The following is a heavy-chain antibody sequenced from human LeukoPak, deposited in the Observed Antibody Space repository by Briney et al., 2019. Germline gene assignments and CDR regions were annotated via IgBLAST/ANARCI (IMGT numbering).Heavy chain of an antibody. CDR3: ARDFYDSSGYSVDY. CDR1: GFTFSSYS. V-gene: IGHV3-48*01. J-gene: IGHJ4*02. CDR2: ISSCSSAI. Sequence: GGSLRLSCAASGFTFSSYSMNWVRQAPGKGLEWVSYISSCSSAIYYADSLKGRFTISRDNAKNSLFLQMNSLRAEDTAVYYCARDFYDSSGYSVDYWGQGTLVTVSS. D-gene: IGHD3-22*01.